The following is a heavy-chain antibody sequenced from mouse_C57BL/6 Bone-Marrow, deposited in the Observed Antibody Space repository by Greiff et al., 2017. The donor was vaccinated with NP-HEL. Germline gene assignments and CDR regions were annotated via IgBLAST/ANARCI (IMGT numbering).Heavy chain of an antibody. J-gene: IGHJ3*01. D-gene: IGHD1-1*01. CDR2: IHPNSGST. Sequence: VQLQQPGAELVKPGASVKLSCKASGYTFTSYWMHWVKQRPGQGLEWIGMIHPNSGSTNYNEKFKSKATLTVDKSSSTAYMQLSSLTAEDSAVYYGAKSLYYYGSGRFAYWGQGTLVTVSA. V-gene: IGHV1-64*01. CDR1: GYTFTSYW. CDR3: AKSLYYYGSGRFAY.